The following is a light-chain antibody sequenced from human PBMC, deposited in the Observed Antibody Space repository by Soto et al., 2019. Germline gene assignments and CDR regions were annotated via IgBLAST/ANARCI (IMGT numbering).Light chain of an antibody. CDR2: ADS. Sequence: EIVMTQSPATLSVSPGERDTLSCRASQSVSSNLAWYQQKPGQAPRLLIYADSNRATGITARFSGSGSGTDFTLTISSLEPEDFSVYYCQQRYNWPITFGQGTRLEIK. J-gene: IGKJ5*01. CDR3: QQRYNWPIT. V-gene: IGKV3-11*01. CDR1: QSVSSN.